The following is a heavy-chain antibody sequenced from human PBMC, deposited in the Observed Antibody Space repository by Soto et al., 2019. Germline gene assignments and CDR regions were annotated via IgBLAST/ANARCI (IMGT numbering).Heavy chain of an antibody. V-gene: IGHV4-30-2*01. CDR3: ARVRGSHYGSFDH. Sequence: SETLSLTCAVSGDSISSGGYSWTWIRQPPGKGLEWIGYIYHSGNTYYNPSLKSRVSISLDRSNNQFSLRLNSVTAADTAMYYCARVRGSHYGSFDHWGRGTLVTVSS. CDR1: GDSISSGGYS. D-gene: IGHD1-26*01. CDR2: IYHSGNT. J-gene: IGHJ4*02.